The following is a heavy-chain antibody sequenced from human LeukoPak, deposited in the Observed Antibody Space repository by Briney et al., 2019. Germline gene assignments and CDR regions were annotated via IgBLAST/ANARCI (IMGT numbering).Heavy chain of an antibody. CDR3: ARLTGPRDIVVVVAADI. CDR2: IYPADSDT. J-gene: IGHJ3*02. CDR1: GYIFTHHW. V-gene: IGHV5-51*01. Sequence: GESLKISCQVSGYIFTHHWIGWVRQMPGKGLESMGIIYPADSDTTYSPSFQGQVTISADKSISTVYLRWSSLNASDTAMYYCARLTGPRDIVVVVAADIWGQGTMVTVSS. D-gene: IGHD2-15*01.